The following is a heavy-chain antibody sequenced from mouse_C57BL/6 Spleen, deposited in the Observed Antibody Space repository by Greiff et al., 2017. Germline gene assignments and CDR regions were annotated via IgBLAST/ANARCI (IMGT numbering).Heavy chain of an antibody. CDR1: GYTFTSYW. CDR3: ASNRGIYYDYDWYFDV. V-gene: IGHV1-74*01. J-gene: IGHJ1*03. Sequence: VKLQQPGAELVKPGASVKVSCKASGYTFTSYWMHWVKQRPGQGLEWIGRIHPSDSDTNYNQKFKGKATLTVDKSSSTAYMQLSSLTSEDSAVYYCASNRGIYYDYDWYFDVWGTGTTVTVSS. CDR2: IHPSDSDT. D-gene: IGHD2-4*01.